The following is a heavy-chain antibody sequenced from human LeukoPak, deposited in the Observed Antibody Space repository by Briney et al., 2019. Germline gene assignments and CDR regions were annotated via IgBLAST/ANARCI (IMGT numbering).Heavy chain of an antibody. CDR1: GGSISSYY. V-gene: IGHV4-59*08. D-gene: IGHD1-14*01. CDR3: ARLRIHRVSYRWFDP. Sequence: PSETLSLACTVSGGSISSYYWSWIRQPPGKGLEWIGYIYYSGSTNYNPSLKSRVTISVDTSKNQFSLKLSSVTAADTAVYYCARLRIHRVSYRWFDPWGQGTLVTVSS. CDR2: IYYSGST. J-gene: IGHJ5*02.